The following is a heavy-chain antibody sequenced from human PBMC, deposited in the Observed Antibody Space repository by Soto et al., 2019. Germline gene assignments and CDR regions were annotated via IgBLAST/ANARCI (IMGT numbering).Heavy chain of an antibody. CDR2: ISGSGGST. CDR1: GFTFSSYA. D-gene: IGHD6-13*01. V-gene: IGHV3-23*01. Sequence: EVQLLESGGGLVQPGGSLRLSCAASGFTFSSYAMSWVRQAPGKGLEWVSAISGSGGSTYYADSVKGRFTISRDNSKNTLYLQMNSLRVEDTAVYYCAKALSSWTTYFDYWGQGTLVTVSS. CDR3: AKALSSWTTYFDY. J-gene: IGHJ4*02.